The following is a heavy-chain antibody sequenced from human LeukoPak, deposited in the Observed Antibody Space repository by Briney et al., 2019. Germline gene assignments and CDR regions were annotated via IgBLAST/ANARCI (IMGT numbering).Heavy chain of an antibody. V-gene: IGHV3-23*01. CDR3: AKEAAVVRYYFDY. J-gene: IGHJ4*02. CDR2: ISGGGDIT. D-gene: IGHD5-18*01. CDR1: GFNFANHA. Sequence: GGSLRLSCAASGFNFANHAMSWVRQTPGKGLEWVSAISGGGDITYYADSVKGRFTISRDNSKNTLYLQMNSLRAEDTAIYYCAKEAAVVRYYFDYWGQGTLVTVSS.